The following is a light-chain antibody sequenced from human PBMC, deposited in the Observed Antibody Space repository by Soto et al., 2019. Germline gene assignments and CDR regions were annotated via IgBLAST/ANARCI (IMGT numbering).Light chain of an antibody. Sequence: QSVRGEPASVSGSPGHSITISCTGSSSDVGRFNFVSWYQQHPGKAPKLLIYEVIKRPSGVSSRFSASKSGNTASLTISGLQAEHEDDYYCCSYAYSTNFVFGTGTKVTV. CDR3: CSYAYSTNFV. CDR2: EVI. CDR1: SSDVGRFNF. J-gene: IGLJ1*01. V-gene: IGLV2-23*02.